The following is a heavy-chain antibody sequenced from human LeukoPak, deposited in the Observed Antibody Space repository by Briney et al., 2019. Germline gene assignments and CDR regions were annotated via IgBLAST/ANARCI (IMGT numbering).Heavy chain of an antibody. Sequence: TTSESLSLTCTVSGGSISSSSYFWGWIRQPPGKGLEWIGTIYYSGSAHYHPSLKSRVSISVDASKNQFSLKLSSVTAADTAVYYCARQSLYPVPDYWGPGTLVTVSS. CDR1: GGSISSSSYF. V-gene: IGHV4-39*01. CDR2: IYYSGSA. D-gene: IGHD3-16*01. CDR3: ARQSLYPVPDY. J-gene: IGHJ4*02.